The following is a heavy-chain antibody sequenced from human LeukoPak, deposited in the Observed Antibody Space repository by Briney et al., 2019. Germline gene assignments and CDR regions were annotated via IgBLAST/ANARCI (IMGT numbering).Heavy chain of an antibody. D-gene: IGHD3-10*01. Sequence: EASVKVSCKASGYTFTSYAMNWVRQAPGRGLEWMGWINTNTGNPTYAQGFTGRFVFSLDTSVSTAYLQISSLKAEDTAVYYCARDPGLLWFGETRGVFDYWGQGTLVTVSS. CDR1: GYTFTSYA. J-gene: IGHJ4*02. CDR3: ARDPGLLWFGETRGVFDY. CDR2: INTNTGNP. V-gene: IGHV7-4-1*02.